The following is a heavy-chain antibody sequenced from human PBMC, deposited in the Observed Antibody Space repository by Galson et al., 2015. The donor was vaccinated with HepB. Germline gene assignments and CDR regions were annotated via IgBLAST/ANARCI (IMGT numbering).Heavy chain of an antibody. D-gene: IGHD5-18*01. J-gene: IGHJ4*02. Sequence: SLRLSCAASGFTFSHYGMHWVRQAPGKGLEWVAVAWSDGSNKDYADSVKGRFTISRDTSKNTVFLQMNSLRAEDTAVYYCARDLGYSYGLPFDYWGQGTLVTVTS. CDR3: ARDLGYSYGLPFDY. V-gene: IGHV3-33*01. CDR2: AWSDGSNK. CDR1: GFTFSHYG.